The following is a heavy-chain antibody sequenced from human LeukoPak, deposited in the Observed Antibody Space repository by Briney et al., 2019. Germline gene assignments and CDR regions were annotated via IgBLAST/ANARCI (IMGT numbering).Heavy chain of an antibody. CDR3: ARGGTGYSYGFDY. Sequence: SVKVSCKASGGTFSSYAISWVRQAPGQGHEWMGGIIPIFVTANYAQKSHGRVTITTDESTRTAYMERSNLRSGDTAVYYCARGGTGYSYGFDYWAREPWSPSPQ. J-gene: IGHJ4*02. V-gene: IGHV1-69*05. D-gene: IGHD5-18*01. CDR1: GGTFSSYA. CDR2: IIPIFVTA.